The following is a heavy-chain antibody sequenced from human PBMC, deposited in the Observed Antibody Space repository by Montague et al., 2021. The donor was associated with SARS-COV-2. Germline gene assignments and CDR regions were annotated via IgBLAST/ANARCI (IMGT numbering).Heavy chain of an antibody. CDR1: SGSFRGYY. CDR2: INHSGST. V-gene: IGHV4-34*01. CDR3: ARLGAITLVRGITKADFSNYGMDV. D-gene: IGHD3-10*01. Sequence: SDTLSLTRAVSSGSFRGYYWSWIRQPPGKGLEWIGEINHSGSTTXNPSLESRVSISVDTSNKQFPLKVTSVTAADTAVYYCARLGAITLVRGITKADFSNYGMDVWGQGTTVTVSS. J-gene: IGHJ6*02.